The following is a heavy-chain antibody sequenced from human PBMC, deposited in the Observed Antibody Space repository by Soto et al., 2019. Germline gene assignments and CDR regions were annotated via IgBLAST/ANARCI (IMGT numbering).Heavy chain of an antibody. CDR2: IYYSGST. J-gene: IGHJ3*02. D-gene: IGHD2-21*01. V-gene: IGHV4-59*01. Sequence: SETLSLTCTVSGGSISSYYWSWIRQPPGKGLEWIGYIYYSGSTNYNPSLKSRVTISVGTSKNQFSLKLSSVTAADTAVYYCAGANAHGDLCCGGGSDIWGQGTMVTVSS. CDR3: AGANAHGDLCCGGGSDI. CDR1: GGSISSYY.